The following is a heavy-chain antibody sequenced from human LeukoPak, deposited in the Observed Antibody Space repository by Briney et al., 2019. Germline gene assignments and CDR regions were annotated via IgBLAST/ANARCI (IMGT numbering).Heavy chain of an antibody. Sequence: GESLKISCKGSGYSFTSYWISRVRQMPGKGLEWMGRIDPSDSYTNYSPSFQGHVTISADKSISTAYLQWSSLKASDTAMYYCARRKYSSSYAQDYFDYWGQGTLVTVSS. CDR2: IDPSDSYT. D-gene: IGHD6-6*01. CDR3: ARRKYSSSYAQDYFDY. V-gene: IGHV5-10-1*01. J-gene: IGHJ4*02. CDR1: GYSFTSYW.